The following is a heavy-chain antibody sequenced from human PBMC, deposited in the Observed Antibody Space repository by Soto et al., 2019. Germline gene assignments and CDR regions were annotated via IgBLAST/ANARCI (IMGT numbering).Heavy chain of an antibody. Sequence: PSETLSLTCAVYGGSFSGYYWSWIRQPPGKGLEWIGEINHSGSTNYNPSLKSRVTISVDTSKNQFSLKLSSVTAADTAVYYCARGQRGGVILYYYYGMDVWGQVTTVTVS. CDR1: GGSFSGYY. CDR3: ARGQRGGVILYYYYGMDV. J-gene: IGHJ6*02. D-gene: IGHD3-16*02. CDR2: INHSGST. V-gene: IGHV4-34*01.